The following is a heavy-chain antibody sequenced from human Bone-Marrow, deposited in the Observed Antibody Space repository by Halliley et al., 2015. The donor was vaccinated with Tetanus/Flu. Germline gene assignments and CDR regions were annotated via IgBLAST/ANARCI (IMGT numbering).Heavy chain of an antibody. CDR3: TTFAFNYFDTNYVFDF. CDR1: GFTFSDAW. Sequence: SLRLSCAASGFTFSDAWMSWVRQAPGKGLEWVGRIKSKTHGETTDYAAPVKDRFNISRDDAKNILYLEMTSLKTEDTAVYFCTTFAFNYFDTNYVFDFWGQGALVSVS. CDR2: IKSKTHGETT. V-gene: IGHV3-15*01. J-gene: IGHJ4*02. D-gene: IGHD2-8*01.